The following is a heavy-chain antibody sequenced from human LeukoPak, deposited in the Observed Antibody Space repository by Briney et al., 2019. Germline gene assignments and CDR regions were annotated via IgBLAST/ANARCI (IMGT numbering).Heavy chain of an antibody. D-gene: IGHD2-2*01. Sequence: SSETLSLTCAVYGGSFSGYYWSWIRQPPGKGLEWSGEINYSGSTNYNPSLKSRVTISVDTSKNQFSLKLSSVTAADTAVYYCARALRIVVVPAAIQFWFDPWGQGTLVAVSS. J-gene: IGHJ5*02. V-gene: IGHV4-34*01. CDR1: GGSFSGYY. CDR3: ARALRIVVVPAAIQFWFDP. CDR2: INYSGST.